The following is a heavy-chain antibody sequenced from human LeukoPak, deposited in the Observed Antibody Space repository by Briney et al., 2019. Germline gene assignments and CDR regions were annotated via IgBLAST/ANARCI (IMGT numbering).Heavy chain of an antibody. Sequence: ETLSLTCTVPGCSISSYYWSLIRQPPGKGLGLIGRIYTSGSTNYNPSLKSRVTMSVDTSKNQFSLKLSSVTAADTAVYYCARMSSSGWYGYFDYWGQGTLVTVSS. J-gene: IGHJ4*02. V-gene: IGHV4-4*07. CDR1: GCSISSYY. CDR3: ARMSSSGWYGYFDY. D-gene: IGHD6-19*01. CDR2: IYTSGST.